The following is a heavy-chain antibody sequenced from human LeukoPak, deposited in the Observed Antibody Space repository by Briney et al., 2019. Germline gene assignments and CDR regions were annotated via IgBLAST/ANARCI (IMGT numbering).Heavy chain of an antibody. D-gene: IGHD6-13*01. Sequence: PSQTLSLTCTVSGGSISSGSYYWSWIRQPAGKGLEWIGRIYTSGSTNYNPSLKSRVTISVDTSKNQFSLKLSSVTAADTAVYYCARVTLAGTPDYFDYWGQGTLVTVSS. V-gene: IGHV4-61*02. CDR3: ARVTLAGTPDYFDY. CDR1: GGSISSGSYY. CDR2: IYTSGST. J-gene: IGHJ4*02.